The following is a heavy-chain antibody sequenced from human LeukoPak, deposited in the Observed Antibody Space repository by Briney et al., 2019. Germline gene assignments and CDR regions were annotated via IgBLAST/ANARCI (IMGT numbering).Heavy chain of an antibody. CDR2: INSDGSTT. V-gene: IGHV3-74*01. D-gene: IGHD2/OR15-2a*01. Sequence: GGSLRLSCAASGFTISSYWMHWVRQAPGKGLVWVSRINSDGSTTSYADSVMGRFTISRDNAKNTLYLQMNSLRAEDTAVYYCASYLTSIPSGMDVWGQGTTVTVSS. J-gene: IGHJ6*02. CDR1: GFTISSYW. CDR3: ASYLTSIPSGMDV.